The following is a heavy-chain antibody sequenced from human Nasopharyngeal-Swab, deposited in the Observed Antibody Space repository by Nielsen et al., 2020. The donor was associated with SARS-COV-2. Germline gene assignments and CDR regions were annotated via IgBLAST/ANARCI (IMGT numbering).Heavy chain of an antibody. CDR2: INSGAGGTT. J-gene: IGHJ6*02. V-gene: IGHV3-23*01. CDR3: ARDLWVIIGGDPNYGMDV. Sequence: WIRQPPGKGLEWVSGINSGAGGTTYYADSVKGRFTVSRDNSKNMFYLQMNSLRAEDTAVYYCARDLWVIIGGDPNYGMDVWGQGTTVTVSS. D-gene: IGHD3-3*01.